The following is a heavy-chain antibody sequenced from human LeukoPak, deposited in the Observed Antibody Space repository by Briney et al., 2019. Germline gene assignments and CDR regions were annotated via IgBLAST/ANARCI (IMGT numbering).Heavy chain of an antibody. J-gene: IGHJ4*02. Sequence: SETLSLTCTVSGGSVSCYYWSWIRQPAGKGLEWIGHIYTSGSTNYNPSLKSRVTMSVDTSKNQFSLKLSSVTAADTAVYYCAPRGGIAAAGTGLGDWGQGTLVTVSS. V-gene: IGHV4-4*07. CDR3: APRGGIAAAGTGLGD. CDR2: IYTSGST. D-gene: IGHD6-13*01. CDR1: GGSVSCYY.